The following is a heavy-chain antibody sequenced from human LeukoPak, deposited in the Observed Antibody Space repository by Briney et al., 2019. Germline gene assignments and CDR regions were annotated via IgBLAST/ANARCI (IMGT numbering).Heavy chain of an antibody. D-gene: IGHD1-26*01. Sequence: PGGSLRLSCAASGFTFSSYGIHWVRQAPGKGLEWVAFIRYDGSNKYYTASVKGRFTISRDNSKNTLYLQMNSLRAEDTAVYYCAKGRGWEASYYYYYMDVWGKGTTVTISS. V-gene: IGHV3-30*02. CDR3: AKGRGWEASYYYYYMDV. J-gene: IGHJ6*03. CDR2: IRYDGSNK. CDR1: GFTFSSYG.